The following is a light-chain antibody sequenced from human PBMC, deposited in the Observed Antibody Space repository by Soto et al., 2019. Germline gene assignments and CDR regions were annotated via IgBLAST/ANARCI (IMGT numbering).Light chain of an antibody. J-gene: IGLJ3*02. CDR3: QSYDSSLSGWV. CDR1: SSNIGAAYD. V-gene: IGLV1-40*01. CDR2: GNN. Sequence: QSVLTQPPSVSGAPGQKVTISCTRSSSNIGAAYDVHWYQHLPGTAPKLLIYGNNNRPSGVPDRFSGSKSGTSASLAITGLQAEDEADYYCQSYDSSLSGWVFGGGTKL.